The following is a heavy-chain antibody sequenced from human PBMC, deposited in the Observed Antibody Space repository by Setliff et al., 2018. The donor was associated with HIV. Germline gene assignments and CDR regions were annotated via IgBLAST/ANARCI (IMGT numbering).Heavy chain of an antibody. J-gene: IGHJ4*02. CDR3: ASAPQYSSGWYGRAFDY. Sequence: GGSLRLSCAASGFTFSSYAMSWVRQAPGKGLEWVSAISGSGGSTYYADSVKGRFTISRDNSKNTLYLQMNSLRAEDTAVYYRASAPQYSSGWYGRAFDYWGQGMLVTVSS. CDR2: ISGSGGST. CDR1: GFTFSSYA. V-gene: IGHV3-23*01. D-gene: IGHD6-19*01.